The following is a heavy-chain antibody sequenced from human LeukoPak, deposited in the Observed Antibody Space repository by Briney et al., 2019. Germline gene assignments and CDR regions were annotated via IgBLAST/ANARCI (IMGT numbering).Heavy chain of an antibody. J-gene: IGHJ4*01. V-gene: IGHV3-74*01. Sequence: GGSLRLSCAASGFTFSTSWMHWVRQAPGKGLVWVSQINSDGGRTRYADSVKGRLTISRDNAKNTVYLQMNSLRTDDTAMYYCARGRNGFFDYWGHGTLVSVSS. CDR1: GFTFSTSW. D-gene: IGHD5-24*01. CDR2: INSDGGRT. CDR3: ARGRNGFFDY.